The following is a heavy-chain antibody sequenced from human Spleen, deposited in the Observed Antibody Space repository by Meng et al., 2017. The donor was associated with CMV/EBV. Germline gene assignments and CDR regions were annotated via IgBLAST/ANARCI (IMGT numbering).Heavy chain of an antibody. D-gene: IGHD3-22*01. Sequence: GESLKISCAASGFTFSSYAMSWVRQAPGKGLEWVSVIYSGGSTTYYADSVKGRFTISRDNSKNTLYLQMNSLRAEDTAVYFCARDRKFSYDNRESWAFDIWGQGTLVTVSS. CDR2: IYSGGSTT. V-gene: IGHV3-23*03. CDR1: GFTFSSYA. J-gene: IGHJ3*02. CDR3: ARDRKFSYDNRESWAFDI.